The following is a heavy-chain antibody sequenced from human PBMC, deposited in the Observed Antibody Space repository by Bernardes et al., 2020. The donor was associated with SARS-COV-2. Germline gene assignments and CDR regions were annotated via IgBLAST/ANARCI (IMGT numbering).Heavy chain of an antibody. CDR3: ARDPQTQLYNWNPAGAFDI. D-gene: IGHD1-20*01. CDR2: ISSGGSTI. CDR1: GFTFSDYY. V-gene: IGHV3-11*01. J-gene: IGHJ3*02. Sequence: GGSLRLSCAASGFTFSDYYMSWIRQAPGKGLEWVSYISSGGSTIYYADSVKGRFTISRDNAKNSLYLQMNSLRAEDTAVYYCARDPQTQLYNWNPAGAFDIWGQGTMVTVSS.